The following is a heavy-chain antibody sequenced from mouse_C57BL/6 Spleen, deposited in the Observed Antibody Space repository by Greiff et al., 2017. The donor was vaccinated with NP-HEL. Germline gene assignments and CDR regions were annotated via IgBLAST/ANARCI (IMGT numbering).Heavy chain of an antibody. V-gene: IGHV7-1*01. CDR2: SRNKANDYTT. CDR3: ARDPWDDYAMDY. J-gene: IGHJ4*01. Sequence: EVKLVESGGGLVQSGRSLRLSCATSGFTFSDFYMEWVRQAPGKGLEWIAASRNKANDYTTEYSASVKGRFIVSRDTSQSILYLQMNALRAEDTAIYYCARDPWDDYAMDYWGQGTSVTVSS. CDR1: GFTFSDFY. D-gene: IGHD4-1*01.